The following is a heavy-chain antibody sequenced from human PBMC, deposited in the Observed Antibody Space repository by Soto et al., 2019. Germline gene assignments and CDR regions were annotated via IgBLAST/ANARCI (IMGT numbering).Heavy chain of an antibody. CDR1: VFTVSSNL. D-gene: IGHD5-18*01. CDR2: IYNDGST. Sequence: GVLRLSCAASVFTVSSNLMSWVRQAPGKGLEWVSVIYNDGSTYYADSVKGRFTISRDNSKNTLYLQMNSLGAEDTAVYFCARVIGRGYNYGWSFDYWGQGTLVTVSS. CDR3: ARVIGRGYNYGWSFDY. V-gene: IGHV3-53*01. J-gene: IGHJ4*02.